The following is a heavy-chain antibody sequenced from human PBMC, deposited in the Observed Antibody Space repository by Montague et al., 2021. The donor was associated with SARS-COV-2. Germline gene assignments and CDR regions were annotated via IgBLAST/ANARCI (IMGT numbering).Heavy chain of an antibody. D-gene: IGHD1-26*01. CDR3: VREYRSSSGRAFDI. CDR2: TSISSSK. V-gene: IGHV3-48*03. J-gene: IGHJ3*02. Sequence: SLRLSCAPSRFNFQVSELNWVRQAPGKGLEWVSYTTSISSSKYYVESVEGRFAVSRDNAGELLYLQMDDLRAEDTAIYYCVREYRSSSGRAFDIWGRGTLVIVSS. CDR1: RFNFQVSE.